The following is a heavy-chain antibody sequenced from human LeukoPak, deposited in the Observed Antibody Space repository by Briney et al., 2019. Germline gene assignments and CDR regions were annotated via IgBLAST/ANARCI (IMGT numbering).Heavy chain of an antibody. D-gene: IGHD6-19*01. CDR1: GXTFSSYA. CDR2: IDGSIGST. Sequence: PGGSLTLSCAASGXTFSSYAMSWPRQAPGKGLECVSSIDGSIGSTYYEDSVKGRFTISRDNSKNTLYLQMNSLRAEDTALYYCAKAPPYSSGWFQYYFDYWGQGTLVTVSS. V-gene: IGHV3-23*01. CDR3: AKAPPYSSGWFQYYFDY. J-gene: IGHJ4*02.